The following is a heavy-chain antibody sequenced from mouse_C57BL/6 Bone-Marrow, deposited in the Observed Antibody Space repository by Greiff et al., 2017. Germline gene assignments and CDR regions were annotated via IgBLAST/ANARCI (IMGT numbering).Heavy chain of an antibody. D-gene: IGHD4-1*01. J-gene: IGHJ2*01. Sequence: QVQLQQPGAELVKPGASVKLSCKASGYTFTSYWMHWVKQRPGQGLEWIGMIHPNSGSTNYNEKFKSKATLTVDTSSSTAYMQLSRRASGDPAVYYWARSRTGTDYGGQGTARTVSS. V-gene: IGHV1-64*01. CDR1: GYTFTSYW. CDR3: ARSRTGTDY. CDR2: IHPNSGST.